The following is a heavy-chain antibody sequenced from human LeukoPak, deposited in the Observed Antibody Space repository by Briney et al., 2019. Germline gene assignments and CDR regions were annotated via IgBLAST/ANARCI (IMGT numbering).Heavy chain of an antibody. J-gene: IGHJ5*02. CDR1: GGSISSSSYY. CDR3: ARRVIAAAGHNWFDP. CDR2: INHSGST. D-gene: IGHD6-13*01. Sequence: SETLSLTCTVSGGSISSSSYYWGWIRQPPGKGLEWIGEINHSGSTNYNPSPKSRVTISVDTSKNQFSLKLSSVTAADTAVYYCARRVIAAAGHNWFDPWGQGTLVTVSS. V-gene: IGHV4-39*07.